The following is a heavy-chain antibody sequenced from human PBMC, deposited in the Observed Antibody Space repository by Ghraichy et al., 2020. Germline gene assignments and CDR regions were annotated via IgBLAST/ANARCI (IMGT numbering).Heavy chain of an antibody. D-gene: IGHD6-19*01. CDR1: GYTFTSYD. CDR3: ARRYSSGWYGYYYYMDV. J-gene: IGHJ6*03. CDR2: MNPNSGNT. Sequence: ASVKVSCKASGYTFTSYDINWVRQATGQGLEWMGWMNPNSGNTGYAQKFQGRVTMTRNTSISTAYMELSSLRSEDTAVYYCARRYSSGWYGYYYYMDVWGKGTTVTVSS. V-gene: IGHV1-8*01.